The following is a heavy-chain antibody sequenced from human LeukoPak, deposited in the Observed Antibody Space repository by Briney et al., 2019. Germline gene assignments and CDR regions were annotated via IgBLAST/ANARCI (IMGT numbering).Heavy chain of an antibody. Sequence: GRSLRLSCAASGFTFSNYGMYWVRQAPGRGLEWVAIISYDGSNQYYGDSVKGRFTISRDNSKNTLYLQMNSLRAEDTAVYYCAGDHVYAFDVWGQGTMVTVSS. V-gene: IGHV3-30*03. CDR2: ISYDGSNQ. CDR3: AGDHVYAFDV. J-gene: IGHJ3*01. CDR1: GFTFSNYG.